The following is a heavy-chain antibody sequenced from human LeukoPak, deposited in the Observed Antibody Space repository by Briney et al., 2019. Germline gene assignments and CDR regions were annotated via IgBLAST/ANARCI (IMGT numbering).Heavy chain of an antibody. CDR1: GFMLSSNW. D-gene: IGHD5-24*01. CDR3: TRVGYIDEGIDY. CDR2: IKEDGTET. V-gene: IGHV3-7*04. Sequence: PGGSLRLSCAASGFMLSSNWMSWVRLAPGKGLEWVANIKEDGTETYYVDSVKGRFTISRDNAKNSLYLQMNSLRAEDTAIYYCTRVGYIDEGIDYWGQGTLVTVSS. J-gene: IGHJ4*02.